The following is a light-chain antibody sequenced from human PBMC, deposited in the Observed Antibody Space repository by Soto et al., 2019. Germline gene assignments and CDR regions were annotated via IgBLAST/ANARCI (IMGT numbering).Light chain of an antibody. CDR1: GDIISW. CDR2: GAS. J-gene: IGKJ4*01. V-gene: IGKV1-12*01. Sequence: DIQMTQSPSSVSEFVGDGVPIIFRASGDIISWLACYQQKPGVAPELLIYGASNLQTGVPSRFRGSGSGTDFNLTISSLQPEDFATYYCQQANTFPLTFGGGTKVEIK. CDR3: QQANTFPLT.